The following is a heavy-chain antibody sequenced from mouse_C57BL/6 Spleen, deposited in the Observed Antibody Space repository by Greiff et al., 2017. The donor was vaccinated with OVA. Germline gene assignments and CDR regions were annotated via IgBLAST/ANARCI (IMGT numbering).Heavy chain of an antibody. V-gene: IGHV8-8*01. D-gene: IGHD1-1*01. Sequence: QVTLKESGPGILQPSQTLSLTCSFSGFSLSTFGMGVGWIRQPPGKGLEWLAHIWWDDDKYYNPALKSRLTISKDTSKNQVFLKIANVDTADTATYYCARDYYGSSYWYFDVWGTGTTVTVSS. CDR2: IWWDDDK. J-gene: IGHJ1*03. CDR1: GFSLSTFGMG. CDR3: ARDYYGSSYWYFDV.